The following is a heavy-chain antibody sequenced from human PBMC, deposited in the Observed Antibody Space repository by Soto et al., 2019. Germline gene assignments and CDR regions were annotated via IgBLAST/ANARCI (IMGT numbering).Heavy chain of an antibody. CDR3: ARTTAVPNTLRSRYFFDY. CDR1: GGSVSDKTYY. V-gene: IGHV4-61*01. J-gene: IGHJ4*02. CDR2: VYYSGTT. D-gene: IGHD4-17*01. Sequence: QVQLQESGPGLLKPSETLSLTCSVSGGSVSDKTYYWSWIRQPPGKRLEWIGYVYYSGTTNYNPSLKRRVTISVDLSKNPFSLRLSSVTTADTALYYCARTTAVPNTLRSRYFFDYWGQGTLVTVSS.